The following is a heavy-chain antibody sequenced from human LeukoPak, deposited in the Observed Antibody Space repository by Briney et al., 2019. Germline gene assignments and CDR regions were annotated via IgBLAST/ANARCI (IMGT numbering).Heavy chain of an antibody. D-gene: IGHD6-13*01. CDR3: ARGSSSWYDWFDP. CDR1: DFSFITYA. CDR2: ITGRGDAT. V-gene: IGHV3-23*01. J-gene: IGHJ5*02. Sequence: GGSLRLSCAGSDFSFITYAMSWVRQAPGEGLEWVSTITGRGDATYYADSVKGRFTISRDNSENTFYLQMNSLRAEDMALYYCARGSSSWYDWFDPWGQGTLVTVSS.